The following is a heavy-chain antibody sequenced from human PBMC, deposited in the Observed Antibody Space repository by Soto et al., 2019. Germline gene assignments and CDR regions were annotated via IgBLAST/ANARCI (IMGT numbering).Heavy chain of an antibody. CDR1: GGSISSGGYY. Sequence: SETLSLTSTVSGGSISSGGYYWSWIRQHPGKGLEWIGYIYYSGSTYYNPSLKSRVTISVDTSKNQFSLKLSSVTAADTAVYYCARSEYQLPAPFYYYYMDVWGKGTTVTVSS. D-gene: IGHD2-2*01. V-gene: IGHV4-31*03. CDR3: ARSEYQLPAPFYYYYMDV. J-gene: IGHJ6*03. CDR2: IYYSGST.